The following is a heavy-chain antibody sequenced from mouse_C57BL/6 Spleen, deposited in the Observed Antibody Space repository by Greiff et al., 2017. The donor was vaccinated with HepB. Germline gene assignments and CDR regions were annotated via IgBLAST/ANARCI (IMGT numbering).Heavy chain of an antibody. Sequence: EVMLVESGGGLVKPGGSLKLSCAASGFTFSSYTMSWVRQTPEKRLEWVATISGGGGNTYYPDSVKGRFTISRDNAKNTLYLQMSSLRSEDTALYYCARRGGYAMDYWGQGTSVTVSS. CDR3: ARRGGYAMDY. J-gene: IGHJ4*01. V-gene: IGHV5-9*01. CDR2: ISGGGGNT. CDR1: GFTFSSYT.